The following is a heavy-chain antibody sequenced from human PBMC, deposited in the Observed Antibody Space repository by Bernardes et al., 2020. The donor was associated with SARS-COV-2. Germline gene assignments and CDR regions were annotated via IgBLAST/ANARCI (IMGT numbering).Heavy chain of an antibody. V-gene: IGHV2-5*02. CDR1: GFSLSTSGVG. CDR2: IYWDDDK. CDR3: AHRRHGYDFWSGYLRGGWFDP. D-gene: IGHD3-3*01. Sequence: SGPTLVKPTQTLTLTCTFSGFSLSTSGVGVGWIRQPPGKALEWLALIYWDDDKRYSPSLKSRLTITKDTSKNQVVLTMTNMDPVDTATYYCAHRRHGYDFWSGYLRGGWFDPWGQGTLVTVSS. J-gene: IGHJ5*02.